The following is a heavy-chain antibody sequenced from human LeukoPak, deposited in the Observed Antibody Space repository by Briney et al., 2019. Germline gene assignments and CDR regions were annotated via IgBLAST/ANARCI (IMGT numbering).Heavy chain of an antibody. J-gene: IGHJ6*02. Sequence: SETLSLTCTVSGGSISSYYWSWIRQPPGKGLEWIGYIYYSGSTNYNPSLKSRVTISVDTSENQFSLKLSSVTAADTAVCYCARDGYYGSGVLDYYYYYGMDVWGQGTTVTVSS. CDR2: IYYSGST. CDR1: GGSISSYY. D-gene: IGHD3-10*01. CDR3: ARDGYYGSGVLDYYYYYGMDV. V-gene: IGHV4-59*01.